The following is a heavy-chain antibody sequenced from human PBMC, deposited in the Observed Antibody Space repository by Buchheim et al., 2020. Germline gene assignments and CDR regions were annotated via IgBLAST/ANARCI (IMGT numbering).Heavy chain of an antibody. J-gene: IGHJ4*02. CDR1: GYSFTTYW. V-gene: IGHV5-51*01. CDR3: VRSFGYCTDGVCRLFDY. Sequence: EVQLVQSGAEVKRPGESLKISCKGSGYSFTTYWIGWVRQMPEKGLEWMGMIYPGDSEIRYSPSFQGQVTISADKSFSTAHLQWSSLKASDSAMYYCVRSFGYCTDGVCRLFDYWGQGT. CDR2: IYPGDSEI. D-gene: IGHD2-8*01.